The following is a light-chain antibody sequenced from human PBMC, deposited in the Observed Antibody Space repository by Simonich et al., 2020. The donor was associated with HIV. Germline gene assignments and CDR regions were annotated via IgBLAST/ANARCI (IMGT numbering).Light chain of an antibody. V-gene: IGKV4-1*01. CDR2: WAA. CDR1: QSFLYSSNYKNY. Sequence: DIVMTQSPDSLAVSPGEKAAINCKSSQSFLYSSNYKNYLAWYQQKPGQPPKLLIYWAAAREAGVPDRFSGSGSGTDFTLTISSLQAEDVAVYYCQQYYSTPLTFGGGTKVEIK. CDR3: QQYYSTPLT. J-gene: IGKJ4*01.